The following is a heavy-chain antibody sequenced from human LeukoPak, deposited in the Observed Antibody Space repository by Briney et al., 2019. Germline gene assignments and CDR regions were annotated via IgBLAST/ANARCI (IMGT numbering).Heavy chain of an antibody. CDR2: IWFDGSDK. D-gene: IGHD2-21*01. CDR1: GFTFSNYG. J-gene: IGHJ4*02. CDR3: ARGGEPDYFDY. V-gene: IGHV3-33*01. Sequence: PGGSLSLSCAASGFTFSNYGMHWVRQAPGKGLEWVALIWFDGSDKYYADSVQGRFTISRDNSENTLSLQVSSLRAEDTAIYYCARGGEPDYFDYWGQGTLVTVSS.